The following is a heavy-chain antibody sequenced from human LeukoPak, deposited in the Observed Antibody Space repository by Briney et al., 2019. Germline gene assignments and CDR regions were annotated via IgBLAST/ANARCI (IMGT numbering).Heavy chain of an antibody. V-gene: IGHV4-59*01. CDR3: ARAAPYFDY. J-gene: IGHJ4*02. CDR1: GGSISRYY. CDR2: IDDSGNT. Sequence: PSETLSLTCTVSGGSISRYYWSWIRRPPGKGLEWIGYIDDSGNTNYNPSLKSQVTISVDKSKNQFSLKLSFVTAADTAMYYCARAAPYFDYWGQGTLVTVSS.